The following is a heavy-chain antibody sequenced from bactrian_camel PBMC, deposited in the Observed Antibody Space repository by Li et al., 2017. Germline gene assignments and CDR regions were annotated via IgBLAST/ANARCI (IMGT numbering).Heavy chain of an antibody. CDR1: GTIWSKYC. J-gene: IGHJ4*01. V-gene: IGHV3S1*01. CDR3: AASAKCAALGLYAT. Sequence: HVQLVESGGGSVQYGGSLRLSCTGSGTIWSKYCMGWLRQAPGKEPEGVAAIYTGTGDTYYADSVKGRFTISKDNAKSTLYLQMNSLKPEDTGMYYCAASAKCAALGLYATWGQGTQVTVS. CDR2: IYTGTGDT. D-gene: IGHD1*01.